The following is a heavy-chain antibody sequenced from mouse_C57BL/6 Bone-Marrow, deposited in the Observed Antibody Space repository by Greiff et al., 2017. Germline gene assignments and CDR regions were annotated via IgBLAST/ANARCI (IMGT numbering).Heavy chain of an antibody. Sequence: QVQLKQSGAELMKPGASVKLSCKATGYTFTGYWIEWVKQRPGHGLEWIGEILPGSGSTNYNAKFKGKATFTADTSSNTAYMQLSSLTTEDSAIYYCARGYASAYWGQGTLVTVSA. V-gene: IGHV1-9*01. J-gene: IGHJ3*01. CDR1: GYTFTGYW. D-gene: IGHD2-10*02. CDR2: ILPGSGST. CDR3: ARGYASAY.